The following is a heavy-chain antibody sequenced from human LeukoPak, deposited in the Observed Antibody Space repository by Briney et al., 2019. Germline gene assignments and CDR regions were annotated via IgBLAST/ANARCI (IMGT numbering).Heavy chain of an antibody. Sequence: GGSLTLPCSASGFTLSSVGMHWVRQAPGKGLEWVAVISYDGSNKYYADSVKGRFTISRDNSKNTLYLQMNSLRAEDTAVYYCAKEQIWFGKFSGHFFYWGEGALVTVSS. CDR1: GFTLSSVG. CDR3: AKEQIWFGKFSGHFFY. CDR2: ISYDGSNK. V-gene: IGHV3-30*18. J-gene: IGHJ4*02. D-gene: IGHD3-10*01.